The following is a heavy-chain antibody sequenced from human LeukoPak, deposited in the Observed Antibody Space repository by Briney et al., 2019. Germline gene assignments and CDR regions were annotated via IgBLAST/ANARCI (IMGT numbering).Heavy chain of an antibody. D-gene: IGHD3-10*01. CDR1: GYTFTGYY. CDR2: INPNSGGT. V-gene: IGHV1-2*02. CDR3: AVVRGVIVGGFDP. Sequence: GASVKVSCKASGYTFTGYYMHWVRQAPGQGLEWMGWINPNSGGTNYAQKFQGRVTMTRDTSISTAYMELSRLRCDDTAVYYCAVVRGVIVGGFDPWGQGTLVTVSS. J-gene: IGHJ5*02.